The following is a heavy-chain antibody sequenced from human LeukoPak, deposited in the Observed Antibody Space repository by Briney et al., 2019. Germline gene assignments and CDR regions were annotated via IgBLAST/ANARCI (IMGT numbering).Heavy chain of an antibody. CDR3: APSRHRATASSPFDY. Sequence: ASVKVSCKASGYTFTNYYIHWVGQAPGHGLEGMGWIDPNTAGTDYAQNFQGWVTMTRDTSISTAYMALSRLRSDDTAIYHCAPSRHRATASSPFDYWGPGTLVTVSS. CDR2: IDPNTAGT. D-gene: IGHD2-21*02. CDR1: GYTFTNYY. V-gene: IGHV1-2*04. J-gene: IGHJ4*02.